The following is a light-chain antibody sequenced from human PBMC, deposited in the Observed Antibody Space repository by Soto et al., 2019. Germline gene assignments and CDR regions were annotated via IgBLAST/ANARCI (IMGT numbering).Light chain of an antibody. Sequence: QSALIQPASVSGSPGQSITISCTGTSTDVGGSNYVSWYQHHPHRAPKLLIYEVSYRPAGVSSLFSGSKSGNTASLTISGLQAEDEADYYCSSYTSSNTLEVFGFGTKVTLL. CDR2: EVS. CDR1: STDVGGSNY. CDR3: SSYTSSNTLEV. J-gene: IGLJ1*01. V-gene: IGLV2-14*01.